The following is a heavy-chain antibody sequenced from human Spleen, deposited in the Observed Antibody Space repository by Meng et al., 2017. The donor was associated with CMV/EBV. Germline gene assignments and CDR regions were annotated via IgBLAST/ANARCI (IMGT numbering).Heavy chain of an antibody. CDR2: IKQDGSEK. CDR1: GFTFSSYW. CDR3: ARSYYDSSGAL. D-gene: IGHD3-22*01. Sequence: ETLSLTCAASGFTFSSYWMSWVRQAPGKGLEWVANIKQDGSEKYYVDSVKGRFTISRDNAKNSLYLQMNSLRADDTAVYYCARSYYDSSGALWGQGTLVTVSS. V-gene: IGHV3-7*01. J-gene: IGHJ4*02.